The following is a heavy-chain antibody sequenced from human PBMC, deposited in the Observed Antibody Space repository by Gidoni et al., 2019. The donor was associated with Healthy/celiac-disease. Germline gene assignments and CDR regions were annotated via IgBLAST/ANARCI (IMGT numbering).Heavy chain of an antibody. J-gene: IGHJ4*02. CDR3: AKAGAIAVAGGVDY. CDR2: ISWNSGSI. D-gene: IGHD6-19*01. CDR1: GFPFDDYA. V-gene: IGHV3-9*01. Sequence: EVQLVESGGGLVQPGRSLRLSCAASGFPFDDYAMHWVRQAPGKGLEWVSGISWNSGSIGYADSVKGRFTISRDNAKNSLYLQMNSLRAEDTALYYCAKAGAIAVAGGVDYWGQGTLITVSS.